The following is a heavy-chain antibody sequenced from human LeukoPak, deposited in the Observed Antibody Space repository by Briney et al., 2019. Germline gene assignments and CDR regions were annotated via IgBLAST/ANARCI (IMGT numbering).Heavy chain of an antibody. J-gene: IGHJ3*01. Sequence: SETLSLTCAVYGGSLSGYYWTWIRQPPGKGLEWIGYIYYSGSTNYNPSLKSRVTISVDTSKNQFSLKLSSVTAADTAVYYCARHGYGDSSDAFGLWGQGTTVPVSS. V-gene: IGHV4-59*08. CDR3: ARHGYGDSSDAFGL. D-gene: IGHD4-17*01. CDR1: GGSLSGYY. CDR2: IYYSGST.